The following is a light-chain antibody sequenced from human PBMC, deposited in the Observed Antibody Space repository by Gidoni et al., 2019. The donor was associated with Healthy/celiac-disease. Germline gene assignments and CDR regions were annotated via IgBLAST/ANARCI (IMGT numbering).Light chain of an antibody. V-gene: IGKV4-1*01. CDR2: LAS. CDR3: QQYYSTPLT. Sequence: DIVMIKYPEALAASLGERATINCKPSQSVLYSSNNTYYLAWYQQKPGQPPKLLIYLASTRESGVPERISGSGSGTDFTLTISRLQAEDVADYYCQQYYSTPLTFGGGTKVEIK. CDR1: QSVLYSSNNTYY. J-gene: IGKJ4*01.